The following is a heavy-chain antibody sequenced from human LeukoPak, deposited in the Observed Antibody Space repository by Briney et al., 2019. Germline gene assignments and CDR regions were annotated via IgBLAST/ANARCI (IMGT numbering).Heavy chain of an antibody. CDR2: IESDGRNK. J-gene: IGHJ4*02. CDR1: GFTFSTHT. Sequence: GRSLRLSCAPSGFTFSTHTMHWVRQAPGKGLEWVAVIESDGRNKYYAESVRGRFTISRDNSRNTLYLQLDSLRSEDTAAYYCVRQSTGLDYWGQGTLVTVSS. V-gene: IGHV3-30*04. CDR3: VRQSTGLDY. D-gene: IGHD5/OR15-5a*01.